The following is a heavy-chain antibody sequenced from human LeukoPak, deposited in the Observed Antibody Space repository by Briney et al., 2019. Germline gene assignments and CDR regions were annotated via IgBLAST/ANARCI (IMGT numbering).Heavy chain of an antibody. D-gene: IGHD1-26*01. V-gene: IGHV3-21*04. CDR3: AKGYSR. Sequence: PGGSLRLSCAASGFTFSIYWMHWVRQAPGKGLEWVSSISSSSSYIYYADSVKGRFTISRDNSNNTLYLQMDSLRADDTAVYYCAKGYSRWGQGTLVTVSS. CDR1: GFTFSIYW. CDR2: ISSSSSYI. J-gene: IGHJ4*02.